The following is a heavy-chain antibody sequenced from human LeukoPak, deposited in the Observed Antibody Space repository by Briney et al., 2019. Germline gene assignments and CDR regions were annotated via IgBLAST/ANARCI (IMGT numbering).Heavy chain of an antibody. CDR3: TTDLGYFDSSGYPH. CDR1: GFTFSNAW. D-gene: IGHD3-22*01. V-gene: IGHV3-15*01. Sequence: PGGSLRLSCAASGFTFSNAWMSWVRQAPGKGLECVGRIRSKNDGGTTDYAAPVKGRFTISRDESKNTLYLQMNGLKTEDTAVYYCTTDLGYFDSSGYPHWGQGTLVTASS. J-gene: IGHJ4*02. CDR2: IRSKNDGGTT.